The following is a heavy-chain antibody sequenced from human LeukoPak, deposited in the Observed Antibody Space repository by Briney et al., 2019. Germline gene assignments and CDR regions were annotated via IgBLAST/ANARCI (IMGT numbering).Heavy chain of an antibody. CDR3: ARGGYYGSGSFPDY. Sequence: SETLSLTCTVSGGSISSYYWSWIRQPPGKGLEWIGYIYYSGSTNYNPSLKSRVTISVDTSKNQFSLKLSSVTAADTAVYYCARGGYYGSGSFPDYWGQGTLVTVSS. CDR2: IYYSGST. CDR1: GGSISSYY. D-gene: IGHD3-10*01. V-gene: IGHV4-59*01. J-gene: IGHJ4*02.